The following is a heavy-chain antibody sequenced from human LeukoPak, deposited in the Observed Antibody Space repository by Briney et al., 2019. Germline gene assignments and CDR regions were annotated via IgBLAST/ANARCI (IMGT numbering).Heavy chain of an antibody. CDR3: ARVYDILTGEVYYFDY. D-gene: IGHD3-9*01. CDR1: GYSISSGYY. J-gene: IGHJ4*02. CDR2: IYHSGST. Sequence: SETLSLTCTVSGYSISSGYYWGWIRQPPGKGLERIGSIYHSGSTYYNPSLKSRVTISVDTSKNQFSLKLSSVTAADTAVYYCARVYDILTGEVYYFDYWGQGTLVTVSS. V-gene: IGHV4-38-2*02.